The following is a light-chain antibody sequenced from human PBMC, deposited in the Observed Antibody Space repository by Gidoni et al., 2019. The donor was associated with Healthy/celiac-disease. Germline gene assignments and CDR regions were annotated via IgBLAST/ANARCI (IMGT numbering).Light chain of an antibody. CDR1: QSVSSSY. CDR2: GAS. Sequence: EIVLTQSPGIPSLSPGERATLPCRASQSVSSSYLAWYQQKPGQAPRLLIYGASSMATGIPDRFSGSGSGTDFTLTISRLEPEDFAVYYCQQYGSSPLTFGGGTKVEIK. J-gene: IGKJ4*01. V-gene: IGKV3-20*01. CDR3: QQYGSSPLT.